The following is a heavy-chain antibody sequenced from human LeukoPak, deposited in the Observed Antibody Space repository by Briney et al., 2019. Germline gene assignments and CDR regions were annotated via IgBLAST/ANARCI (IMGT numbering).Heavy chain of an antibody. J-gene: IGHJ6*04. CDR3: ARDGGYYGSGSYYYYHGMDV. CDR1: GYSISSGYY. V-gene: IGHV4-38-2*02. D-gene: IGHD3-10*01. CDR2: IYHSGST. Sequence: SETLSLTCAVSGYSISSGYYWGWIRQPPGKGLEWIGSIYHSGSTYYNPSLKGRVTISVDTSKNQFSLKLSSVTAADTAVYYCARDGGYYGSGSYYYYHGMDVWGKGTTVTVSS.